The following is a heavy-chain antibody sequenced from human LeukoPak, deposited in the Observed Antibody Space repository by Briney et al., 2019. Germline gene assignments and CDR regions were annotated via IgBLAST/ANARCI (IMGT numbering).Heavy chain of an antibody. J-gene: IGHJ6*02. Sequence: SETLSLTCTVSGGSISSGDYYWSWIRQPPGKGLEWIGYIYYSGSTYYNPSLKSRVTISVDTSKNQFSLKLSSVTAADTAVYYCARDRDGSGTIRYGMDVWGQGTTVTVSS. CDR2: IYYSGST. CDR1: GGSISSGDYY. CDR3: ARDRDGSGTIRYGMDV. D-gene: IGHD3-10*01. V-gene: IGHV4-30-4*01.